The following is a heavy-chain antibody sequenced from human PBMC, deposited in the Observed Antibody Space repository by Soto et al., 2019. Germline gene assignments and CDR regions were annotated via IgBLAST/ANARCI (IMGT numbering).Heavy chain of an antibody. Sequence: EVQLLESGGGLVQPGGSLRLSCAASGFTFSSYAMSWVRQAPGKGLEWVSAISGSGGSTYYADSVKGRFTISRDNSKNRXSLQRKGLRAEDTAVYYCAKDSMGVVPAAAPYGRDVWGQGTTVTVSS. D-gene: IGHD2-2*01. V-gene: IGHV3-23*01. CDR3: AKDSMGVVPAAAPYGRDV. CDR1: GFTFSSYA. CDR2: ISGSGGST. J-gene: IGHJ6*02.